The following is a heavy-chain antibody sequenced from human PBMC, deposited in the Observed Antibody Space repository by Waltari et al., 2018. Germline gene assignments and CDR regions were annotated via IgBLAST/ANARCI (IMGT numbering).Heavy chain of an antibody. CDR2: IRHPGNT. CDR1: GASFSAYD. CDR3: TRGGNYDFWSHTPFVDP. J-gene: IGHJ5*02. Sequence: QLQLQQRGAGLLKPSETLSLTCSVSGASFSAYDWGWVRHVPGKGLEWIGQIRHPGNTNYNPSLQSRVAISIDTSRSQFSLKVFSVTAADTGLYFCTRGGNYDFWSHTPFVDPWGQGTQVTVSS. V-gene: IGHV4-34*01. D-gene: IGHD3-3*01.